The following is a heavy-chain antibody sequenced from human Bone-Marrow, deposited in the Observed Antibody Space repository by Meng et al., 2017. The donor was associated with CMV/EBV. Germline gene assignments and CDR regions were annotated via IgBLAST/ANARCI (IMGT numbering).Heavy chain of an antibody. Sequence: GESLKISCAASGFTVSSNYMSWVRQAPGKGLEWVSVIYSGGSTYYADSVKGRFTISRDNSKNTLYLQMNSLRAEDTAVYYCAGKTDQLLYYYYGMYVWGQGTTVTVSS. CDR1: GFTVSSNY. J-gene: IGHJ6*02. V-gene: IGHV3-53*01. CDR3: AGKTDQLLYYYYGMYV. D-gene: IGHD2-2*01. CDR2: IYSGGST.